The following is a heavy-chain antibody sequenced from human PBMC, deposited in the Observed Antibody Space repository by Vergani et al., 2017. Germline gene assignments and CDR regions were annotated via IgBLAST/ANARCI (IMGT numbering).Heavy chain of an antibody. Sequence: QVQLVQSGAEVKKPGASVKVSCKASGYTFTSYAMHWVRQAPGQRLEWMGWINAGNGNTKYSQKFQGRVTITRDTSASTAYMELSSLRSDDTAVYYCARGNYDFWSGYPAYWGQGTLVTVSS. CDR1: GYTFTSYA. CDR3: ARGNYDFWSGYPAY. V-gene: IGHV1-3*01. D-gene: IGHD3-3*01. CDR2: INAGNGNT. J-gene: IGHJ4*02.